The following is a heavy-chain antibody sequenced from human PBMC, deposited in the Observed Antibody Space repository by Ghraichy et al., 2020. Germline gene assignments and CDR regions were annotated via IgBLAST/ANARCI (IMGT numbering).Heavy chain of an antibody. J-gene: IGHJ3*02. CDR2: IYYSGST. CDR1: GCSISSSSYY. CDR3: AGTFLTGTRDDDAFDI. Sequence: SETLTLTCTASGCSISSSSYYWGCIRQPPGKGLEWIGSIYYSGSTYYNPSLKSRVTISVDTSKNQFSLKLSSVTAADTAVYYCAGTFLTGTRDDDAFDIWGQGTMVTVSS. V-gene: IGHV4-39*01. D-gene: IGHD1-20*01.